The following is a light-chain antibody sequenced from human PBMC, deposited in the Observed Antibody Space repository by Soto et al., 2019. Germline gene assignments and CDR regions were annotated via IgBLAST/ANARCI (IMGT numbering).Light chain of an antibody. CDR2: AAS. CDR1: QSISSF. J-gene: IGKJ1*01. CDR3: QQTYSTWT. Sequence: DIQMTQSPSSLSASVGDRVTITCRAGQSISSFLSWYQRKPRKAPKLLIYAASSLQSGVPSRFSGSGSGTDFTLTISSLQPEDFATYYCQQTYSTWTFGQGTKVDIK. V-gene: IGKV1-39*01.